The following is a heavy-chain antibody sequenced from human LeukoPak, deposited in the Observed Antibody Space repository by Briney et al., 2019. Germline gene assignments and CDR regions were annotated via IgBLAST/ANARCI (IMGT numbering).Heavy chain of an antibody. CDR1: GGSISSYY. CDR2: IYYSGST. J-gene: IGHJ4*02. Sequence: SETLSLTCPVSGGSISSYYWSWIRQPPGKGLEWIGYIYYSGSTNYNPSLKSRVTISVDTSKNQFSLKLSSVTAADTAVYYCARDYDYWGQGTLVTVSS. V-gene: IGHV4-59*01. CDR3: ARDYDY.